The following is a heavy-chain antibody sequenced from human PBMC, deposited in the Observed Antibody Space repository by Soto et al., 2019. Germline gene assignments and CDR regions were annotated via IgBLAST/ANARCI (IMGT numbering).Heavy chain of an antibody. CDR2: ISHDGGT. V-gene: IGHV4-34*01. D-gene: IGHD3-10*01. CDR1: GGSFDDFY. J-gene: IGHJ6*02. Sequence: PSETLSLTCAFYGGSFDDFYWSWVHQSPGKGLEWVGEISHDGGTNYSPSLASRVSISVDTSKNQFSLHLRSVTAADTGLYYCARGQLVWYGDLTPYHRDMDVWGQGTTVTVSS. CDR3: ARGQLVWYGDLTPYHRDMDV.